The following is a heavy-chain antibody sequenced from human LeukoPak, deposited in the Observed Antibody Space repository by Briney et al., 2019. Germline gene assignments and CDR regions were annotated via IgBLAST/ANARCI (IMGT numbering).Heavy chain of an antibody. D-gene: IGHD2-21*02. J-gene: IGHJ4*02. Sequence: PGGSLRLSCAASGFTFNNYGMHWVRQAPGKGLEWVTLIQPNGKDKYYADSVKGRFTVPRDNSNNMLYLQLNSLRVDDTAIYYCAKRDRVTEFDYWGQGTLVTVSS. CDR1: GFTFNNYG. CDR3: AKRDRVTEFDY. CDR2: IQPNGKDK. V-gene: IGHV3-30*02.